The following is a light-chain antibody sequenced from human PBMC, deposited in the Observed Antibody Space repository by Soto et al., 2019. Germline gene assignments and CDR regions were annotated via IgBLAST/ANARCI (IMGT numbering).Light chain of an antibody. Sequence: DIQMTQSPASLSASVGDRVTITCRASQSISSYLNWYQQKPGKAPNLLIYAASSLQSGVPSRFSGSGSGTDFTLTISSLQPEYFATYYCQQSYSTPRTFGQGTKVDI. V-gene: IGKV1-39*01. CDR1: QSISSY. J-gene: IGKJ1*01. CDR3: QQSYSTPRT. CDR2: AAS.